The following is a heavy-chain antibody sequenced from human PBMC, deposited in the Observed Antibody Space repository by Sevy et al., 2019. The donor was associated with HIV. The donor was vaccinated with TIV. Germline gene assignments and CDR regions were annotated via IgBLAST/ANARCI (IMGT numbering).Heavy chain of an antibody. Sequence: GGSLRLSCAASGFTFSSYSMNWVRQAPGKGLEWVSYISSSSSTIYYADSVMGRFTISRDNAKNSLYLQMNSLRAEDTAVYYCARGVVPAAIHRPYYFDYWGQGTLVTVSS. D-gene: IGHD2-2*01. J-gene: IGHJ4*02. CDR2: ISSSSSTI. V-gene: IGHV3-48*01. CDR3: ARGVVPAAIHRPYYFDY. CDR1: GFTFSSYS.